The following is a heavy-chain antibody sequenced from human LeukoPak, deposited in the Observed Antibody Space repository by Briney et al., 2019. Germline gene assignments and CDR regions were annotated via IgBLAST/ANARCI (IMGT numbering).Heavy chain of an antibody. CDR2: INGDGSNT. CDR1: GFTFSSHW. J-gene: IGHJ3*02. Sequence: QPGGSLRLSCGASGFTFSSHWMHWVRHAPGKGGVGVSRINGDGSNTTYADSVKGRFTISRDNAKTTLYLQMNSLRAEDTAVYHCARSKSWSSPDAFDIWGQGTMVTVSS. V-gene: IGHV3-74*03. CDR3: ARSKSWSSPDAFDI. D-gene: IGHD6-13*01.